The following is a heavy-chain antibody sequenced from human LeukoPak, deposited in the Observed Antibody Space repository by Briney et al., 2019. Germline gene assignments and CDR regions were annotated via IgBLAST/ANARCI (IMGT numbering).Heavy chain of an antibody. CDR2: IHPNSGGT. Sequence: ASVKVSCKASGYTFTGYYMHWVRQAPGQGLEWMGWIHPNSGGTNYAQKFQGRVTMTRDTSISTAYMELSRLRSDDTAVYYCARVSDLGYCSSTSCYDYWGQGTLVTVSS. CDR1: GYTFTGYY. V-gene: IGHV1-2*02. J-gene: IGHJ4*02. D-gene: IGHD2-2*01. CDR3: ARVSDLGYCSSTSCYDY.